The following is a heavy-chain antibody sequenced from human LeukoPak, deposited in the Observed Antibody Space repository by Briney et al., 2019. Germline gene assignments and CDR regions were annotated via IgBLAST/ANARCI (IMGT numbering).Heavy chain of an antibody. J-gene: IGHJ4*02. CDR3: ARASDTYYYDSSGSPHFDY. CDR2: ISSSGSTI. V-gene: IGHV3-48*03. D-gene: IGHD3-22*01. CDR1: GFTFSSYE. Sequence: GGSLRLSCAASGFTFSSYEMNWVRQAPGKGLEWVSYISSSGSTIYYADSVKGRFTISRDNAKNSLYLQMNSLRAEDTAVNYCARASDTYYYDSSGSPHFDYWGQGTLVTVSS.